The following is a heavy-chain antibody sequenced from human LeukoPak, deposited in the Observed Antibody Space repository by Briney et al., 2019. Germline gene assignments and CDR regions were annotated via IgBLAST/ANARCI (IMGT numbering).Heavy chain of an antibody. CDR1: GFTFSTYA. J-gene: IGHJ4*02. D-gene: IGHD3-3*01. Sequence: GGSLRLSCAASGFTFSTYAMHWVRQAPGKGLEWVAVISYDGTNEYYADSVKGRFTISRDNSKNTLYLQMNSLRAEDTAVYYCARDTGVGFWSEWYFHYWGQGTLVTVSS. CDR2: ISYDGTNE. CDR3: ARDTGVGFWSEWYFHY. V-gene: IGHV3-30*01.